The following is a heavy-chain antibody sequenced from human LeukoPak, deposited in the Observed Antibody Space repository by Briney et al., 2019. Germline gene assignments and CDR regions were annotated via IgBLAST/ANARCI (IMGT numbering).Heavy chain of an antibody. J-gene: IGHJ4*02. CDR1: GGSISSSTYY. CDR3: ARQTTTYYYDSSGYYYFDS. CDR2: IFYRGST. D-gene: IGHD3-22*01. Sequence: SETLSLTCTVSGGSISSSTYYWGWIRQPPGKGLEWIGSIFYRGSTYYNPSLKNRVIISVDTSKNQFSLKLSSVTAADTAVYLCARQTTTYYYDSSGYYYFDSWGQGTLVTVSS. V-gene: IGHV4-39*01.